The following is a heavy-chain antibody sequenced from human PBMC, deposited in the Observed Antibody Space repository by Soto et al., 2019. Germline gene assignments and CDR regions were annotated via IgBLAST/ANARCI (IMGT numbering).Heavy chain of an antibody. Sequence: PGGSLRLSCASSGFIFRDYWMTWVRQVPGKGLEWVANINQDGREKCYMDSVKGRFTISRDNAKNSLDLQMNSLRADDTAVYYCARDPWDYWGQGTLVTVSS. J-gene: IGHJ4*02. V-gene: IGHV3-7*01. CDR1: GFIFRDYW. CDR3: ARDPWDY. CDR2: INQDGREK.